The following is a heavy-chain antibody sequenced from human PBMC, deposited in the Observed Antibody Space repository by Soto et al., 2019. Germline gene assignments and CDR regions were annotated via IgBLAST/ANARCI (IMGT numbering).Heavy chain of an antibody. CDR2: ILHDGSAE. Sequence: PGGSLRLSCAASGFTFISYDMHWVRQAPGKGLEWMALILHDGSAEYYADSVKGRFTISRDNSKNTLYLQMNSLRAEDTAVYYCARSRDDYGFYFYYGMDGWGQGTTVTVSS. V-gene: IGHV3-30*03. D-gene: IGHD4-17*01. CDR3: ARSRDDYGFYFYYGMDG. CDR1: GFTFISYD. J-gene: IGHJ6*02.